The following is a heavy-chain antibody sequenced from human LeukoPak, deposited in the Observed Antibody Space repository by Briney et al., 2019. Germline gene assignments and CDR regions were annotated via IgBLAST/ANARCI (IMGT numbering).Heavy chain of an antibody. V-gene: IGHV1-69*13. CDR1: GGSFAGYA. CDR3: AAPGTLPFGGVIYF. Sequence: SVKVSCKTSGGSFAGYAVYWVRQAPGQRLEYMGHIIPMFGKADSSQSFQGRVAISADQSTNTAYMELSSLRSEDTAVYYCAAPGTLPFGGVIYFWGQGTLVTVSS. CDR2: IIPMFGKA. J-gene: IGHJ4*02. D-gene: IGHD3-16*01.